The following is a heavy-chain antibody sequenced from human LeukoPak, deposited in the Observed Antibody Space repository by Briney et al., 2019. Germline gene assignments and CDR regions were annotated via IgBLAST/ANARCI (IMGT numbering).Heavy chain of an antibody. CDR1: GFAFNTYA. CDR2: ISPASNTI. D-gene: IGHD4-23*01. Sequence: GGSLRLSCITSGFAFNTYAMHWVRQAPGKGLEWISYISPASNTIYYADSVKGRFTISRDNSKDTLFLQMNSLRVEDTAVYYCAREGPRGNSQFDYWGQGTLVTVSS. V-gene: IGHV3-48*01. CDR3: AREGPRGNSQFDY. J-gene: IGHJ4*02.